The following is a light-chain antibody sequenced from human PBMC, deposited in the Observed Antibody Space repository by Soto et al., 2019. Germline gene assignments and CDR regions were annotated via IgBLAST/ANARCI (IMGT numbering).Light chain of an antibody. J-gene: IGLJ1*01. CDR3: QSYDSSLSGWYV. Sequence: QSVLTQPPSVSGAPGQRVTISCTGSSSNIGAGYDVHWYQQLPGTAPKLLIYGNSNRPSGVPDRFSGSKSGTSASLAITGLQAEDEADYYCQSYDSSLSGWYVFGTVTKVTVL. CDR1: SSNIGAGYD. V-gene: IGLV1-40*01. CDR2: GNS.